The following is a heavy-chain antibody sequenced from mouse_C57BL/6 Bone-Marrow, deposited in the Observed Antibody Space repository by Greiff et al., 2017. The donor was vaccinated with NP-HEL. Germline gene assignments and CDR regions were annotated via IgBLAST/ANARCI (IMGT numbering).Heavy chain of an antibody. CDR3: ARRGLLRSTWFAY. V-gene: IGHV1-52*01. Sequence: QVHVKQPGAELVRPGSSVKLSCKASGYTFTSYWMHWVKQRPIQGLEWIGNIDPSDSETHYNQKFKDKATLTVDKSSSTAYMQLSSLTSEDSAVYYCARRGLLRSTWFAYWGQGTLVTVSA. D-gene: IGHD1-1*01. CDR1: GYTFTSYW. J-gene: IGHJ3*01. CDR2: IDPSDSET.